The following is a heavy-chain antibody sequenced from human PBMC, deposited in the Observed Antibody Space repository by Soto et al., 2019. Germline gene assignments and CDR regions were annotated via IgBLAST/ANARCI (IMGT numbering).Heavy chain of an antibody. CDR1: GGTFSSYT. CDR3: ARGAVKYSGYDSHF. D-gene: IGHD5-12*01. Sequence: SVTVSCKASGGTFSSYTIIWVRQAPGQGLEWMGRIIPILGIANYAQKFQGRVTITADKSTSTAYMELSSLRSEDTAVYYCARGAVKYSGYDSHFWGQGTLVTVS. CDR2: IIPILGIA. V-gene: IGHV1-69*02. J-gene: IGHJ4*02.